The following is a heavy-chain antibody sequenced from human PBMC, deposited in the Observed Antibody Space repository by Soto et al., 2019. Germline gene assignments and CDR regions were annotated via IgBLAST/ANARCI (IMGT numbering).Heavy chain of an antibody. CDR1: GLTFSSYG. D-gene: IGHD6-6*01. V-gene: IGHV3-30*18. J-gene: IGHJ6*02. CDR3: AKGGAARTYYYGMDV. Sequence: GGSLRLSCAASGLTFSSYGMHWVRQAPGKGLEWVAVISYDGSNKYYADSVKGRFTISRDNSKNTLYLQMNSLRAEDTAVYYCAKGGAARTYYYGMDVWGQGTTVTVSS. CDR2: ISYDGSNK.